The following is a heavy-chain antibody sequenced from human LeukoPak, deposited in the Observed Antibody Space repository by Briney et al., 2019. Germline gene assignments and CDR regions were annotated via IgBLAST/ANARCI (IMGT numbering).Heavy chain of an antibody. D-gene: IGHD2-15*01. CDR2: IYYSGRT. V-gene: IGHV4-31*03. CDR1: GGSISTGGYY. J-gene: IGHJ1*01. Sequence: PSQSLCVSCTVAGGSISTGGYYWACIRQHPGKCLEWMGYIYYSGRTYYTQSLKSRVTTSVDTSKNQFSLMLSSVTAADTAVYYCALRYCGGGSCYAREYFQHWGQGTLVTVSS. CDR3: ALRYCGGGSCYAREYFQH.